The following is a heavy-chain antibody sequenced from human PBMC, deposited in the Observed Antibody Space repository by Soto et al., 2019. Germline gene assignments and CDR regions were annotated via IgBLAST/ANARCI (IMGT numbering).Heavy chain of an antibody. Sequence: EAHLLESGGDMVQPGGSLRLSCAASGFAFSSYAMTWVRQAPGKGLEWISLISTSGGNTYYADAVGGRFTSSSNNSKSTLYRQINSLRADDTAVYYCAKFRISAAFRNALDMWGRGMVVTVSP. J-gene: IGHJ3*02. CDR2: ISTSGGNT. CDR1: GFAFSSYA. V-gene: IGHV3-23*01. D-gene: IGHD2-15*01. CDR3: AKFRISAAFRNALDM.